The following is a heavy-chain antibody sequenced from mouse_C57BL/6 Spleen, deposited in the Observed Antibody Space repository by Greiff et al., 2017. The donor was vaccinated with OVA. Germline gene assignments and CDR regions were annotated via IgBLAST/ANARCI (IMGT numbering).Heavy chain of an antibody. Sequence: EVKLVESEGGLVQPGSSMKLSCTASGFTFSDYYMAWVRQVPEKGLEWVANINYDGSSTYYLDSLKSRFIISRDNAKNILYLQMTSLRSEDTAMYYCAKRDYYGSFDYWGQGTTLTVSS. D-gene: IGHD1-1*01. CDR3: AKRDYYGSFDY. CDR2: INYDGSST. V-gene: IGHV5-16*02. J-gene: IGHJ2*01. CDR1: GFTFSDYY.